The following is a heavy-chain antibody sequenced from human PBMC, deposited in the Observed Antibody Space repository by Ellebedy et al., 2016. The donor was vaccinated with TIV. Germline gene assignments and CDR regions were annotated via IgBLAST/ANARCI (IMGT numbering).Heavy chain of an antibody. CDR3: AREGGGYVPSYFDY. D-gene: IGHD5-12*01. CDR1: GFTFSDYY. Sequence: GESLTISCAASGFTFSDYYMSWIRQAPGKGLEWISYISTGGHTIYYADSVKGRFTISRDNGKNLLYLQMNSLRGEDTAVYYCAREGGGYVPSYFDYWGQGTLVSVSS. V-gene: IGHV3-11*01. CDR2: ISTGGHTI. J-gene: IGHJ4*02.